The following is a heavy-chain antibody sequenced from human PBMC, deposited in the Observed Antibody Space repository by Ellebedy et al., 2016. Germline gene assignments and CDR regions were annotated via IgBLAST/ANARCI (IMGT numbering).Heavy chain of an antibody. V-gene: IGHV1-46*04. Sequence: ASVKVSCKASGYTFTSYYIHWVRQAPGQGLEWMGIITPSAGTTYYAQKLQGRVTMTRDTSTRTVHMELSSLRFEDTAVYYCARVRAVAGTLGRGPMEGGTRGEVYWNYGMDVWGQGTTVIVSS. CDR3: ARVRAVAGTLGRGPMEGGTRGEVYWNYGMDV. CDR2: ITPSAGTT. D-gene: IGHD6-19*01. J-gene: IGHJ6*02. CDR1: GYTFTSYY.